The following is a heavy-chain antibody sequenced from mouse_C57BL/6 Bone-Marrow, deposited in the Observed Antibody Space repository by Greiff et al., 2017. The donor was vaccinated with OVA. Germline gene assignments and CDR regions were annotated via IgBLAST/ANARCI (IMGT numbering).Heavy chain of an antibody. CDR1: GFTFSSYA. J-gene: IGHJ3*01. D-gene: IGHD2-4*01. Sequence: EVKLVESGGGLVKPGGSLKLSCAASGFTFSSYAMSWVRQTPEKRLEWVATISDGGSYTYYPDNVKGRFTISRDNAKNNLYLQMSHLKSEDTAMYYCARESPIYYDYDRAYWGQGTLVTVSA. CDR3: ARESPIYYDYDRAY. CDR2: ISDGGSYT. V-gene: IGHV5-4*01.